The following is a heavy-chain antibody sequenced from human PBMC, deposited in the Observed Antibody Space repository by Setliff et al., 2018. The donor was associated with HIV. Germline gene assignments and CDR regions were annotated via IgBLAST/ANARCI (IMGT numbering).Heavy chain of an antibody. V-gene: IGHV4-59*11. D-gene: IGHD6-25*01. CDR2: IYNSGST. Sequence: PSETLSLTCTVSGGSISSHYWSWIRQPPGKGLEWIGYIYNSGSTNYNPSLKSRVTISVDTSKNQFSLKLSSVTAADTAVYYCARDQRLPGVQPPYWYFDLWGRGTLVTVSS. CDR3: ARDQRLPGVQPPYWYFDL. J-gene: IGHJ2*01. CDR1: GGSISSHY.